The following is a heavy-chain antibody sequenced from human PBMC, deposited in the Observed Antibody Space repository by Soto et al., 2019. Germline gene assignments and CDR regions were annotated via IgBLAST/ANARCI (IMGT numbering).Heavy chain of an antibody. V-gene: IGHV4-31*03. CDR3: ARYIVVVVAATFPHSWFDP. D-gene: IGHD2-15*01. CDR1: VGSISSGGYY. Sequence: SETLSLTCTVSVGSISSGGYYWSWIRQHPGKGLEWIGYIYYSGSTYYNPSLKSRVTISVDTSKNQFSLKLSSVTAADTAVYYCARYIVVVVAATFPHSWFDPWGQGTLVTVSS. J-gene: IGHJ5*02. CDR2: IYYSGST.